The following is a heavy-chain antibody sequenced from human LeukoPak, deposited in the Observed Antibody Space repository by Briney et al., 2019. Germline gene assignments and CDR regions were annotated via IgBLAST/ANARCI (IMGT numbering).Heavy chain of an antibody. CDR1: GGSISSYY. CDR2: IYYSGST. Sequence: SETLSLTCTVSGGSISSYYWSWIRQPPGKGLEWIGYIYYSGSTNYNPSLKSRVTISVDTSENQFSLKLSSVTATDTAVYYCARAEVTAGTKYFDLWGRGTLVTFSS. CDR3: ARAEVTAGTKYFDL. V-gene: IGHV4-59*08. D-gene: IGHD6-19*01. J-gene: IGHJ2*01.